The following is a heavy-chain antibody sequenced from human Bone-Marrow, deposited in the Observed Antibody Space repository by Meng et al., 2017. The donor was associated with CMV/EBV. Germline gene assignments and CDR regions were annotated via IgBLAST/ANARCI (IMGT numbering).Heavy chain of an antibody. J-gene: IGHJ6*02. D-gene: IGHD3-3*01. CDR1: GGSFSGYY. CDR3: ARDRYYDFWSGYQPLYYYYGMDV. CDR2: INHSGST. Sequence: ESLKISCAVYGGSFSGYYWSWIRQPPGKGLEWIGEINHSGSTNYNPSLKSRVTISVDTSKNQFSLKLSSVTAADTAVYYCARDRYYDFWSGYQPLYYYYGMDVWGQGTTVTVSS. V-gene: IGHV4-34*01.